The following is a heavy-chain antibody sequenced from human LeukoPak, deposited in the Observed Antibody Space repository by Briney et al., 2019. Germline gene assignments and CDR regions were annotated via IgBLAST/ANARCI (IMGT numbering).Heavy chain of an antibody. V-gene: IGHV4-38-2*02. CDR3: ARVSGYDWESFYDY. CDR2: IYHSGST. Sequence: SETLSLTCTVSGYSISSGYYWGWIRQPPGKGLEWIGSIYHSGSTYYNPSLKSRVTISVDTSKNQFSLRLSSVTAADTAVYYCARVSGYDWESFYDYWGQGTLVTVSS. D-gene: IGHD5-12*01. J-gene: IGHJ4*02. CDR1: GYSISSGYY.